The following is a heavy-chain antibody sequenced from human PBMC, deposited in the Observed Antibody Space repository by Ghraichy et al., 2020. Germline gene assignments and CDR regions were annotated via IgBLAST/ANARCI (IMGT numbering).Heavy chain of an antibody. V-gene: IGHV4-4*07. CDR2: IYTSGNS. Sequence: SETLSLTCVVSGGSISTYDWSWIRQPAGKELEWIGRIYTSGNSDYNPSLMSRVTISIDTSKNQFSLKLSSVTAADTAVYYCARDARRGRYSLFDPWGQGTLVTVSS. J-gene: IGHJ5*02. CDR1: GGSISTYD. D-gene: IGHD1-26*01. CDR3: ARDARRGRYSLFDP.